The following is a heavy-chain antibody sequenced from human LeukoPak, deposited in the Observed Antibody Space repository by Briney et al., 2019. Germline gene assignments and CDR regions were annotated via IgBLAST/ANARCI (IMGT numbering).Heavy chain of an antibody. CDR1: GYTFTDYY. Sequence: ASVKVSCKASGYTFTDYYMHWVRQAPGQGFEWMGWINPNDGDTNYAQKFQGRVTMTRNTSISTAHMEVSRLRSDDTAVYYCARANFLYCSSSTCPFDYWGQGTLVTVSS. V-gene: IGHV1-2*02. D-gene: IGHD2-2*01. J-gene: IGHJ4*02. CDR2: INPNDGDT. CDR3: ARANFLYCSSSTCPFDY.